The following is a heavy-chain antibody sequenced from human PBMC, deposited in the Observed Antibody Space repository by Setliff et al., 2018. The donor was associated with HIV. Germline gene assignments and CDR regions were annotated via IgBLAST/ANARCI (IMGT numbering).Heavy chain of an antibody. V-gene: IGHV5-51*01. Sequence: GESLKISCKASGYSFSDYWIGWVRQMPGKGLEWMGIIFPDDSDTSYSPSFQGHVTISADKSISTAYLQWSSLKASDTAIYYCARLGDDNSGYYQFWGQGTLVTVSS. J-gene: IGHJ4*02. CDR3: ARLGDDNSGYYQF. CDR2: IFPDDSDT. D-gene: IGHD3-22*01. CDR1: GYSFSDYW.